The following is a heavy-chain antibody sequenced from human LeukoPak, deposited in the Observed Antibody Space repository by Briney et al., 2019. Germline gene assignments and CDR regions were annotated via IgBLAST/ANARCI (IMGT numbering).Heavy chain of an antibody. D-gene: IGHD2/OR15-2a*01. CDR2: ISSSGSAM. CDR3: ARVGNTLQFDY. J-gene: IGHJ4*02. V-gene: IGHV3-48*01. Sequence: GGSLRLSCEASGFTFSTYNMNWVRQAPGKGLEWVSYISSSGSAMYYTDSVKGRFTISRDNAKNSLYLQMNSLRAEDTAVYYCARVGNTLQFDYWGLGTLVTVSS. CDR1: GFTFSTYN.